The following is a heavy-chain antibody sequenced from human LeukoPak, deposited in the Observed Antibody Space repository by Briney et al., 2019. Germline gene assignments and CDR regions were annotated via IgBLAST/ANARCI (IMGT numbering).Heavy chain of an antibody. CDR1: GFTFSSYA. J-gene: IGHJ4*02. V-gene: IGHV3-30-3*01. CDR3: ARDHDTIIERNSFDY. D-gene: IGHD1-1*01. CDR2: ISYDGSNK. Sequence: GGSLRLSCAASGFTFSSYAMHWVRQAPGKGLEWVAVISYDGSNKYYADSVKGRFTISRDNSKNTLYLQMNSLRAEDTAVCYCARDHDTIIERNSFDYWGQGTLVTVSS.